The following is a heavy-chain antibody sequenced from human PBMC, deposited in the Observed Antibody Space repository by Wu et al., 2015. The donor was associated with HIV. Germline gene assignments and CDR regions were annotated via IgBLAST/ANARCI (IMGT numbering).Heavy chain of an antibody. V-gene: IGHV1-2*02. Sequence: QAQLVQFGAEVKKPGSSVKVTCKASGAGFTSYAVSWVRQVPGQGLEWMGWMDPNNGATNYAPKFQGMIIMTRDTSINTVYLELRRLRSDDTAVYYCASPRSPGYSSAWPTYFDYWGQGTLVTVSS. CDR1: GAGFTSYA. J-gene: IGHJ4*02. D-gene: IGHD6-19*01. CDR3: ASPRSPGYSSAWPTYFDY. CDR2: MDPNNGAT.